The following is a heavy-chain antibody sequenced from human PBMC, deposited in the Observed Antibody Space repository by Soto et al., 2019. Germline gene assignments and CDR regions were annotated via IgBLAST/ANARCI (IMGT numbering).Heavy chain of an antibody. CDR1: AGSISSSSYY. D-gene: IGHD3-10*01. CDR2: IYHSGST. J-gene: IGHJ6*02. V-gene: IGHV4-39*07. CDR3: ATLRPSVLLWFGESLDV. Sequence: SETLSLTCSVSAGSISSSSYYWGWIRQPPGKGLEWIGSIYHSGSTNYNPSLKSRVTISVDTSKNQFSLKLSSVTAADTAVYYCATLRPSVLLWFGESLDVWGQGTTVTVSS.